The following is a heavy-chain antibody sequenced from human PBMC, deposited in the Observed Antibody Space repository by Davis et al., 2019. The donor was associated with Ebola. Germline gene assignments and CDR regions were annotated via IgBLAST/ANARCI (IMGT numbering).Heavy chain of an antibody. Sequence: WVRQSPGKGLEWIGNIYYNGNTLYDPSLKTRVTIYIDTSKNQFSLKLSSVTAADTAVYYCARKGAGYNSFYFDSWGQGTLDTVSS. CDR2: IYYNGNT. V-gene: IGHV4-39*01. J-gene: IGHJ4*02. CDR3: ARKGAGYNSFYFDS. D-gene: IGHD5-24*01.